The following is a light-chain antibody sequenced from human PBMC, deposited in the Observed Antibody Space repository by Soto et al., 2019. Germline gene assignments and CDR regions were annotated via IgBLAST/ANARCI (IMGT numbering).Light chain of an antibody. CDR1: SSDVGGYNY. CDR2: EVS. V-gene: IGLV2-14*01. Sequence: QSALTQPASVSGSPGQSITISCTGTSSDVGGYNYVSWYQHHPGKAPKLMIYEVSNRPSGISNRFSGSKSGNTASLTISGLQAEDEADYYCSSYISSSTRVFGGGTKLTVL. J-gene: IGLJ3*02. CDR3: SSYISSSTRV.